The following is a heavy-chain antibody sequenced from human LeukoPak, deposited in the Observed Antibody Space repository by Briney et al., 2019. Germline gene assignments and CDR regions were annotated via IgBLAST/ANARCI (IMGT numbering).Heavy chain of an antibody. V-gene: IGHV1-18*01. CDR1: GYTFTSYG. CDR3: ARVWPFLPKYKLPYYMDV. CDR2: ISAYNGNT. D-gene: IGHD2-2*01. Sequence: ALVKVSCKASGYTFTSYGISWVRQAPEQGLEWMGWISAYNGNTNYAQKLQGRVTMTTDTSTSTAYMELRSLRSDDTAVYYCARVWPFLPKYKLPYYMDVWGKGTTVTVSS. J-gene: IGHJ6*03.